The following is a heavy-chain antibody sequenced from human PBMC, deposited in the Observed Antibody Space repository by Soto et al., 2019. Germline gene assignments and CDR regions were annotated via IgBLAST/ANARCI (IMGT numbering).Heavy chain of an antibody. Sequence: GGSLRLSCAASGFPFSTYCMHWVRQAPGKGLEWVAVISYDGSNKYYADSVKGRFTISRDNSKNTLYLQMNSLRAEDTAVYYCAKDPTRYYYGMDVWGQGSTVTVSS. CDR1: GFPFSTYC. J-gene: IGHJ6*02. CDR3: AKDPTRYYYGMDV. V-gene: IGHV3-30*18. CDR2: ISYDGSNK.